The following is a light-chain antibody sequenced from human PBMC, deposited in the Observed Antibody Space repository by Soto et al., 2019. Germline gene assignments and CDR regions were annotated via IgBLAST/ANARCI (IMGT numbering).Light chain of an antibody. CDR2: AAS. Sequence: EIQLTQSPSFLSASVGDRVTITCRASQGISSYLAWYQQKPGKVPKLLIYAASTLQSGVPSRFSGSGSGTEFTLTISSLQPEDFATYYCQQLNSYPRTFGPGTKVDIK. J-gene: IGKJ3*01. CDR3: QQLNSYPRT. CDR1: QGISSY. V-gene: IGKV1-9*01.